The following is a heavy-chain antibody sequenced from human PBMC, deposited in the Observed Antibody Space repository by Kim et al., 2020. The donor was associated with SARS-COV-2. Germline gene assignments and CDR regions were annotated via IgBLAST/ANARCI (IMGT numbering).Heavy chain of an antibody. CDR3: STLQMATILPDY. J-gene: IGHJ4*02. CDR2: IKSNTDGGTT. D-gene: IGHD5-12*01. V-gene: IGHV3-15*01. CDR1: GFTFTNAL. Sequence: GGSLRLSCAASGFTFTNALMSWVRQAPGKGLEWVGRIKSNTDGGTTDYAAPVQGRFTISRDDSINTLYLQMNSLKTEDTAVYYCSTLQMATILPDYWGQGTLVTVSS.